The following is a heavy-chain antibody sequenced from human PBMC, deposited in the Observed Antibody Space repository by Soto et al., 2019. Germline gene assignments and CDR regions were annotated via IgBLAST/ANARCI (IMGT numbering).Heavy chain of an antibody. Sequence: PGDSLKISCKGSGYSFTSYWIGWVRQMPGKGLEWMGIIYPGDSDTRYSPSFQGQVTISADKSISTAYLQWSSLKASDTAMYYCARTNYYGSGSYYNTNWFDPWGQGTLVTVSS. V-gene: IGHV5-51*01. D-gene: IGHD3-10*01. J-gene: IGHJ5*02. CDR3: ARTNYYGSGSYYNTNWFDP. CDR1: GYSFTSYW. CDR2: IYPGDSDT.